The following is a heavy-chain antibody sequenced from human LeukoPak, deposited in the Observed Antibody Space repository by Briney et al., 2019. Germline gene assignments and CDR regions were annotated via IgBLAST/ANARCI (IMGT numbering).Heavy chain of an antibody. CDR2: ISGSGGST. J-gene: IGHJ4*02. Sequence: GGSLRLSCAASGFTFSSYAMSWVRQAPGKGLDWVSAISGSGGSTYYADSVKGRFTISRDNSKNTLYLQMNSLRAEDTAVYYCAKEITAGYYDSSGAFDYWGQGTLVTVSS. D-gene: IGHD3-22*01. CDR1: GFTFSSYA. V-gene: IGHV3-23*01. CDR3: AKEITAGYYDSSGAFDY.